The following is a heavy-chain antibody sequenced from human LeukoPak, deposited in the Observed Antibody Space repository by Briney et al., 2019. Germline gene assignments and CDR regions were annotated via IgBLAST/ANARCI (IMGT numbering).Heavy chain of an antibody. Sequence: SETLSLTCTVSGGSISSYYWSWIRQPPGKGLEWIGYIYYSGSTNYNPSLKSRVTISVDTSKNQFSLKLSSVTAADTAVYYCARLTYYDSSPDYFDYWGQGTLVTVSS. J-gene: IGHJ4*02. D-gene: IGHD3-22*01. CDR2: IYYSGST. V-gene: IGHV4-59*08. CDR3: ARLTYYDSSPDYFDY. CDR1: GGSISSYY.